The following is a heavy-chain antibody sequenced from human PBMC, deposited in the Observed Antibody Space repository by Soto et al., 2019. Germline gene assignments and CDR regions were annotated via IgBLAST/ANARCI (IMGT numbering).Heavy chain of an antibody. CDR2: ISFNGGST. CDR3: VKDRTLNWTYPGMDV. J-gene: IGHJ6*02. CDR1: GFSFSSYA. V-gene: IGHV3-64D*08. Sequence: EVQLVESGGGLVQPGESLRLSCSASGFSFSSYAMHWVRQAPGKGPEYVSVISFNGGSTYYADSVKGRFTISRDNSKNTLYLQMSSLRAEDTAVYYCVKDRTLNWTYPGMDVWGQWTTVTVSS. D-gene: IGHD1-7*01.